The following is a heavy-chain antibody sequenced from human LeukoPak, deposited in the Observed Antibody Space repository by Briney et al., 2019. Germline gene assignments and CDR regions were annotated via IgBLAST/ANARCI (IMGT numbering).Heavy chain of an antibody. D-gene: IGHD2-21*02. CDR2: IYYSGST. J-gene: IGHJ6*02. V-gene: IGHV4-30-4*01. Sequence: SETLSLTCTVSGGSISSGDYYWSWIRQPPGKGLEWIGYIYYSGSTYYNPSLKSRVTISVDTSKNQFSLKPSSVTAADTAVYYCARDQVVTTGPYYYYYGMDVWGQGTTVTVSS. CDR1: GGSISSGDYY. CDR3: ARDQVVTTGPYYYYYGMDV.